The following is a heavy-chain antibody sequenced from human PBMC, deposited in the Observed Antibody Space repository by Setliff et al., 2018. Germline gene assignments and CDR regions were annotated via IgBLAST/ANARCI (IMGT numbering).Heavy chain of an antibody. CDR1: GFTFSSYA. D-gene: IGHD1-26*01. J-gene: IGHJ4*01. CDR3: AKRATIAAEHYFPYTANWFDLDY. CDR2: ISGSGGST. V-gene: IGHV3-23*01. Sequence: PGGSLRLSCAASGFTFSSYAMSWVRQAPGKGLEWVSAISGSGGSTYYADSVKGRFTISRDNSKNTLYLQMNSLRAEDTAVYYCAKRATIAAEHYFPYTANWFDLDYWGHGTLVTVSS.